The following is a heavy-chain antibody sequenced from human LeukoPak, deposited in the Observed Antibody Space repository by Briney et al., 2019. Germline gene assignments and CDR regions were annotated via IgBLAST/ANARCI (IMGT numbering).Heavy chain of an antibody. Sequence: GGSLRLSCAASGFTFSSYWMSWVRQAPGKGLERVANIKQDGSEKYYVDSVKGRFTISRDNAKNSLYLQMSSLRAEDTAVYYCAREAGYGYMDVWGKGTTVTVSS. CDR3: AREAGYGYMDV. CDR1: GFTFSSYW. D-gene: IGHD5-18*01. J-gene: IGHJ6*03. CDR2: IKQDGSEK. V-gene: IGHV3-7*01.